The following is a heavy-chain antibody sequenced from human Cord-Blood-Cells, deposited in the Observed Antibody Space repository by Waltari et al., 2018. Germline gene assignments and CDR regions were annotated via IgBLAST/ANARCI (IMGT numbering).Heavy chain of an antibody. CDR1: GSTFTSYG. Sequence: QQVQSGAEVKKPGASVKVSCQASGSTFTSYGISWVRQAPGQGLEWMGWISAYNGNTNYGQKRQCRGTMTTDTSTSTAYIELRSLRSDDTAVYYCARGQPGDLDYWGQGTLVTVSS. CDR3: ARGQPGDLDY. CDR2: ISAYNGNT. J-gene: IGHJ4*02. D-gene: IGHD3-16*01. V-gene: IGHV1-18*04.